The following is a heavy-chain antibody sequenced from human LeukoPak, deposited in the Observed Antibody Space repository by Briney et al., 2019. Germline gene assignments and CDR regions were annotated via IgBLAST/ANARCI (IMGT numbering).Heavy chain of an antibody. J-gene: IGHJ5*02. Sequence: GASVKVSCKASGYTFTSYGISWVRQAPGQGLEWMVWISAYNGNTNYAQNLQGRVTMTTDTSTSTAYMELRSLRSDDTAVYYCARGGGVVVPDLGYWFDPWGQGTLVTVSS. CDR3: ARGGGVVVPDLGYWFDP. V-gene: IGHV1-18*01. D-gene: IGHD2-2*01. CDR1: GYTFTSYG. CDR2: ISAYNGNT.